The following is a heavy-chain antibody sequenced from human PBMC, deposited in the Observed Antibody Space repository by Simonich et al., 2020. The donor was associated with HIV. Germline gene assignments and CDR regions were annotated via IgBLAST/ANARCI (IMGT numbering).Heavy chain of an antibody. CDR1: GFSLSTSGMR. J-gene: IGHJ3*02. V-gene: IGHV2-70*04. CDR3: ARTPIIRGIIVAFDI. D-gene: IGHD3-10*01. Sequence: QVTLKESGPALVKPTQTLTLTCTFSGFSLSTSGMRVSWIRQPPGKALEWIARIDGDYDKFYSTSLKTRLTISKDTSKNQVVLTMTNMDPVDTATYYCARTPIIRGIIVAFDIWGQGTMVTVSS. CDR2: IDGDYDK.